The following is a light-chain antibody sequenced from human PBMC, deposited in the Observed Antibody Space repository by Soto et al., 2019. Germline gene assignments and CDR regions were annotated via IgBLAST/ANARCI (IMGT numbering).Light chain of an antibody. Sequence: EIVMTQSPATLSVSPGERATLSCRASQSLSINLAWYQQKPGQAPRLLIYGASTRATGIPARFSGSGSGTEFTLTISSLQSEDFAVYYCQQYNNWPPAITFGQGTRLEIK. CDR3: QQYNNWPPAIT. CDR1: QSLSIN. J-gene: IGKJ5*01. V-gene: IGKV3-15*01. CDR2: GAS.